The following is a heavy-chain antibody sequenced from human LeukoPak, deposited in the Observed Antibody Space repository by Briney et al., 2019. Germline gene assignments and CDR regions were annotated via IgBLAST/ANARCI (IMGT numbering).Heavy chain of an antibody. CDR3: ARDGSYGDQDY. Sequence: PGGSLRLSCAASGFTFSSYSMNWVRQAPGKGLEWVSYISSSSSTIYSAASVKGRFTISGDNAKNSLYLQMNSLRAEDTAVYYCARDGSYGDQDYWGQGTLVAVSS. V-gene: IGHV3-48*04. D-gene: IGHD4-17*01. CDR1: GFTFSSYS. CDR2: ISSSSSTI. J-gene: IGHJ4*02.